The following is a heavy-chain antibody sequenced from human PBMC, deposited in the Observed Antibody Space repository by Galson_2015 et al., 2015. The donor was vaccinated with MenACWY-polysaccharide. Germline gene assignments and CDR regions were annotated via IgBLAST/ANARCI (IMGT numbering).Heavy chain of an antibody. Sequence: QSGAEVKKPGESLKISCKSSGYTFTSYWIGWVRQMPGKGLEWMATIYPGDSDTRYNPSIQGQVSISADKSITTAYLQWSSLKASDTAMYYCVRKVGPGNLNGDSDYGGQGTLVTVSS. J-gene: IGHJ4*02. D-gene: IGHD2-21*02. CDR3: VRKVGPGNLNGDSDY. V-gene: IGHV5-51*03. CDR1: GYTFTSYW. CDR2: IYPGDSDT.